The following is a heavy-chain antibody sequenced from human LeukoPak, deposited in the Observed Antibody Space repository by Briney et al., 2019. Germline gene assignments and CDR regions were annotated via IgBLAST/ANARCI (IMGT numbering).Heavy chain of an antibody. CDR2: INHSGST. D-gene: IGHD3-3*01. J-gene: IGHJ5*02. Sequence: GSLRLSCAASGFTFSSYAMSWIRQPPGKGLEWIGEINHSGSTNYNPSLKSRVTISVDTSKNQFSLKLSSVTAADTAVYYCARGSFPKFRDDFWSGYRSDPWGQGTLVTVSS. CDR3: ARGSFPKFRDDFWSGYRSDP. V-gene: IGHV4-34*01. CDR1: GFTFSSYA.